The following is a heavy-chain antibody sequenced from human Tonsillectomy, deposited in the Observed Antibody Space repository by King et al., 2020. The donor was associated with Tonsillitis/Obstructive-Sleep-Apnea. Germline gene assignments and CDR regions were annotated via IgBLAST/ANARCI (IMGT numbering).Heavy chain of an antibody. CDR3: AREPRWFTYMDV. CDR1: GFTFSSYA. CDR2: ISYDGSNK. J-gene: IGHJ6*03. Sequence: VQLVESGGGVVQPGRSLRLSCAASGFTFSSYAIYWVRQAPGKGLEWVAVISYDGSNKYYADSVKGRFTISRDNSKNTLYLQMNSLRVEDTALYYCAREPRWFTYMDVWGKGTTVTVSS. D-gene: IGHD3-10*01. V-gene: IGHV3-30*01.